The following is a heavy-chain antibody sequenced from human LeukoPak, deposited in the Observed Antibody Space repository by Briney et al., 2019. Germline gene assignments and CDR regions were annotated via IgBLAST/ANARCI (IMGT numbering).Heavy chain of an antibody. CDR3: ARDLELERNRWNYFES. CDR1: GGSISTYQ. CDR2: IYKSGST. Sequence: MASETLSLTCTVSGGSISTYQWSWIRQPPGKGLEWIGNIYKSGSTNYSPSLKSRVTISVDTSKNQFSLKLSSVTAADTAVYYCARDLELERNRWNYFESWGQGTLVTVSS. V-gene: IGHV4-59*01. D-gene: IGHD1-1*01. J-gene: IGHJ4*02.